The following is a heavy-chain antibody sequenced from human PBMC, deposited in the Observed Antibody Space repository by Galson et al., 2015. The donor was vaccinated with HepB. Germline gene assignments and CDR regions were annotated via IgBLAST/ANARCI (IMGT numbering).Heavy chain of an antibody. V-gene: IGHV3-30*18. CDR1: GFTFSSFG. J-gene: IGHJ6*02. CDR2: ISYDGSNK. Sequence: SLRLSCAASGFTFSSFGMHWVRQAPGKGLEWVAIISYDGSNKYYADSVKGRFTVSRDNSKNTLHLQMNSLRAEDTAVYYCAEDQDITIFGVILMPYGMDVWGQGTTVIVSS. CDR3: AEDQDITIFGVILMPYGMDV. D-gene: IGHD3-3*01.